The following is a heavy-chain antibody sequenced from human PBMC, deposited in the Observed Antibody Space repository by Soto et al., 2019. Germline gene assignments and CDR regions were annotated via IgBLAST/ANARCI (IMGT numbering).Heavy chain of an antibody. V-gene: IGHV4-59*01. CDR2: IYYSGST. CDR1: GGSISSYY. J-gene: IGHJ5*02. CDR3: ARDLSEASQSGFDP. D-gene: IGHD2-21*01. Sequence: SETLSLTCTVSGGSISSYYWSWIRQPPGKGLEWIGYIYYSGSTNYNPSLKSRVTISVDTSKNQFSLKLSSVTAAATAVYYCARDLSEASQSGFDPWGQGTLVTVSS.